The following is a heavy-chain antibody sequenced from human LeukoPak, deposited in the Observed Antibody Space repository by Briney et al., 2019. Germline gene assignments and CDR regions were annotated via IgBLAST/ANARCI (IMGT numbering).Heavy chain of an antibody. CDR2: FYYSGST. Sequence: PSETLSLTCTVSGGSITSSNYYWGWIRQPPGKGLEWIGSFYYSGSTNYNPSLKSRVTISVDTSKNQFSLKLSSVTAADTAVYYCARDEYNWFDPWGQGTLVTVSS. CDR1: GGSITSSNYY. V-gene: IGHV4-39*02. CDR3: ARDEYNWFDP. J-gene: IGHJ5*02.